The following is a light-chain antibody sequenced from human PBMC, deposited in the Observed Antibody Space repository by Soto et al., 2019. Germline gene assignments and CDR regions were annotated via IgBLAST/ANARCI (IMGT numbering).Light chain of an antibody. J-gene: IGKJ2*01. CDR2: GAS. CDR1: QSVSSSY. Sequence: EIVLTQSPGTLSLSPGERATLSCRASQSVSSSYLAWYQQKPGQPPRLLIYGASSRATGIPDRFSGSGSGTDFTLTISSLEPEDFAVYYCQQHGSSPYTFGQGTKLEIK. CDR3: QQHGSSPYT. V-gene: IGKV3-20*01.